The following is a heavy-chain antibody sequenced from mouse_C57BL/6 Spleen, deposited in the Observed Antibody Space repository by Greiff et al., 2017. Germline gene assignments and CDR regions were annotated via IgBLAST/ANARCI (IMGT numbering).Heavy chain of an antibody. J-gene: IGHJ3*01. CDR1: GYSITSGYY. CDR3: ASPPYDYDGVWFAY. V-gene: IGHV3-6*01. CDR2: ISYDGSN. D-gene: IGHD2-4*01. Sequence: VQLKESGPGLVKPSQSLSLTCSVTGYSITSGYYWNWIRQFPGNKLEWMGYISYDGSNNYNPSLKNRISITRDTSKNQFFLKLHSVTTEDTATYYCASPPYDYDGVWFAYWGQGTLVTVSA.